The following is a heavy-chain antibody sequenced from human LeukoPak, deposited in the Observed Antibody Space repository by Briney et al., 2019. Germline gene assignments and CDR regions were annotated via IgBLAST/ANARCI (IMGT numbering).Heavy chain of an antibody. Sequence: SETLSLTCTVSGGSVRSTDYYWGWIRQPPGKGLEWIGSIYYSGSTYYNPSLKSRVTISVDTSENQFPLKLSSVTAADTAVYYCARDVYACSNGVCYRDRFDYWGQGTLVTVSS. D-gene: IGHD2-8*01. CDR2: IYYSGST. V-gene: IGHV4-39*06. CDR3: ARDVYACSNGVCYRDRFDY. J-gene: IGHJ4*02. CDR1: GGSVRSTDYY.